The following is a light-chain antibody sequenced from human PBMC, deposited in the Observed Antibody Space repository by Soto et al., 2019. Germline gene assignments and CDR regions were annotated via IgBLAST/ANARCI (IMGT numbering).Light chain of an antibody. CDR3: QSYDSSLSGL. CDR1: SSNIGAGYD. CDR2: GNI. J-gene: IGLJ3*02. V-gene: IGLV1-40*01. Sequence: QSVLTQPPSVSGAPGQRITISCTGNSSNIGAGYDVHWYQQLPGTAPKVVIYGNINRPSGVPDRFSSSKSGTSAFLAITGLQAEDEADYYCQSYDSSLSGLFGGGTKLTVL.